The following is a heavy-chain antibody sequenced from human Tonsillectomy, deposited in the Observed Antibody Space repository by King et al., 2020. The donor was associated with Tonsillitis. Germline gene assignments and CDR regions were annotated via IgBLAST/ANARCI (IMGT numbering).Heavy chain of an antibody. CDR3: ARGSSPWFGNYYYGMDV. J-gene: IGHJ6*02. V-gene: IGHV1-8*02. CDR1: GYTFTSYD. Sequence: VQLVESGAEVKKPGASVKVSCKASGYTFTSYDINWVRQATGQGLEWMGWMNTNSGKTVYAQRFQGRVTMTRNTPISTAYRELNSLRSEDTAVYYCARGSSPWFGNYYYGMDVWGQGTTVTVSS. D-gene: IGHD3-10*01. CDR2: MNTNSGKT.